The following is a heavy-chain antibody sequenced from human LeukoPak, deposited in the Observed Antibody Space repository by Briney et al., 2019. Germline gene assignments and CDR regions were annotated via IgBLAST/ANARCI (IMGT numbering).Heavy chain of an antibody. CDR1: GYTFTSYD. CDR3: ARGGDCSSTSCHDAFDI. V-gene: IGHV1-8*01. CDR2: MNPNSGNT. D-gene: IGHD2-2*01. J-gene: IGHJ3*02. Sequence: ASVKVSCKASGYTFTSYDIDWVRQATGQGLEWMGWMNPNSGNTGYAQKFQGRVTMTRNTSISTACMELSSLRSEDTAVYYCARGGDCSSTSCHDAFDIWGQETMVTVSS.